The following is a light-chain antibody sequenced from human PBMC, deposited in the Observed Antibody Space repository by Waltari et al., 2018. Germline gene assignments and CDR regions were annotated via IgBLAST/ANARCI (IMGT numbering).Light chain of an antibody. CDR1: SGDVGGNNY. CDR2: DLS. Sequence: QSALTQPRSVSGSPGQSVTIPCTRTSGDVGGNNYASWYQPHPGKAPKVMIYDLSRRPSGVPDRFSGSRSANTASLTISGLQAEDEADYYCCSYAGSYTWVFGGGTKVTVL. CDR3: CSYAGSYTWV. V-gene: IGLV2-11*01. J-gene: IGLJ3*02.